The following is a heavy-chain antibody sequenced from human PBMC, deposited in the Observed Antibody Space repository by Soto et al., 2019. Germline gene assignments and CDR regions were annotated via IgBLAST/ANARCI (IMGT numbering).Heavy chain of an antibody. Sequence: QITLKESGPTLVKPTQTLTLTCTFSGFSLSTGGVGVAWIRQPPGKALEWLAIIYWDDDKRYSPSLQSRLTITKGNSKNQVVLTTTNMDPVDTGTYYCAHALTTYYDFPYYDMDVWGQGTTVTVSS. CDR2: IYWDDDK. D-gene: IGHD3-22*01. CDR1: GFSLSTGGVG. V-gene: IGHV2-5*02. J-gene: IGHJ6*02. CDR3: AHALTTYYDFPYYDMDV.